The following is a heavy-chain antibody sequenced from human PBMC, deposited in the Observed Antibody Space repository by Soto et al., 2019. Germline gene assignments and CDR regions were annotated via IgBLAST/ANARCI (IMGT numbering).Heavy chain of an antibody. Sequence: GSLRLSCAASGFTVSSNYMSWVRQAPGKGLEWVSVIYSGGSTYYADSVKGRFTISRDNSKNTLYLQMNSLRAEDTAVYYCAREAMATITWGGDAFDIWGQGTMVTVSS. CDR3: AREAMATITWGGDAFDI. CDR1: GFTVSSNY. J-gene: IGHJ3*02. V-gene: IGHV3-53*01. CDR2: IYSGGST. D-gene: IGHD5-12*01.